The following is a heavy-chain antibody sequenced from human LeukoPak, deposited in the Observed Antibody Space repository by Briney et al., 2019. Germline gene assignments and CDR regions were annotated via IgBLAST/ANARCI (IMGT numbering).Heavy chain of an antibody. CDR3: ARADTWPYFFDY. V-gene: IGHV4-59*01. Sequence: PSETLSLTCAVSGGSISTYYWSWIRQPPGRGLEWIGYIHYRGSTNSNPSIKSRVTISVDTSKNQYSLKLTSVTAADTAVYYCARADTWPYFFDYWGQGTLVTASS. CDR2: IHYRGST. J-gene: IGHJ4*02. CDR1: GGSISTYY. D-gene: IGHD3-16*01.